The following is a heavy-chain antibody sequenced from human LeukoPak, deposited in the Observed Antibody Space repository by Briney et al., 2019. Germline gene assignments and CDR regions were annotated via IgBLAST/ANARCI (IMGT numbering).Heavy chain of an antibody. CDR2: ISAYYGNT. D-gene: IGHD5-18*01. V-gene: IGHV1-18*01. Sequence: ASVKVSCKASGYTFTSFGISWVRQAPGQGPEWMGWISAYYGNTNYIQKFQGRVTMTTDTSTNTAYMELRSLTSDDTAVYYCARDLGLDTTMIFFDFWGQGTLVTVSS. CDR3: ARDLGLDTTMIFFDF. J-gene: IGHJ4*02. CDR1: GYTFTSFG.